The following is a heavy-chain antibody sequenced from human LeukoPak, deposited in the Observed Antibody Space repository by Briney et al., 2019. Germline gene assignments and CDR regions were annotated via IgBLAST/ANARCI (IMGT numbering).Heavy chain of an antibody. CDR2: ISSSSSYI. CDR1: GFTFSSYN. V-gene: IGHV3-21*01. Sequence: GGSLRLSCAASGFTFSSYNMNWVRQAPGKGLEWVSSISSSSSYIYYADSVKGRFTISRDNAKNSLYLQMNSLRAEDTAVYYCARGVPRRSGRYLDFDYWGQGTLVTVSS. J-gene: IGHJ4*02. D-gene: IGHD1-26*01. CDR3: ARGVPRRSGRYLDFDY.